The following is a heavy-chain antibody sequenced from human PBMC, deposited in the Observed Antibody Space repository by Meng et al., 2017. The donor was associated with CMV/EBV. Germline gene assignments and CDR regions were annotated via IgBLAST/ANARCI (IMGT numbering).Heavy chain of an antibody. CDR3: ARDLMNCSSTSCANWFDP. V-gene: IGHV4-4*07. CDR1: CGSISSYD. D-gene: IGHD2-2*01. J-gene: IGHJ5*02. CDR2: IYTSGST. Sequence: GQWQAPGPGLVTPSGTLSLPCTVSCGSISSYDWSWIRQPAGKGLEWIGRIYTSGSTNYTPSLKSRVTMSVDTSKNQFSLKLSSVTAADTAVYYCARDLMNCSSTSCANWFDPWGQGTRVTVYS.